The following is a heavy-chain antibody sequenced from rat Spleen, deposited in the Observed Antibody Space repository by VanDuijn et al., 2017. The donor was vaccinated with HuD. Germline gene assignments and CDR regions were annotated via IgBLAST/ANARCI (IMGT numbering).Heavy chain of an antibody. CDR3: SRNNYGGYSEFGWFAY. CDR1: GFTFSDFY. V-gene: IGHV5-29*01. D-gene: IGHD1-11*01. J-gene: IGHJ3*01. CDR2: ITYDGSST. Sequence: EVQLVESDGGLVQPGRSLKLSCVASGFTFSDFYMAWVRQAPTKGLEWVASITYDGSSTYYRDSVKGRFTISRDNAKSTLYLQMDSLRSEDTATYYCSRNNYGGYSEFGWFAYWGQGTLVTVSS.